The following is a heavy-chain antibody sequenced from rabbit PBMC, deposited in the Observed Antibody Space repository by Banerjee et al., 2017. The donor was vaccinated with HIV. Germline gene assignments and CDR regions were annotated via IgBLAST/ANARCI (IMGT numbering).Heavy chain of an antibody. D-gene: IGHD6-1*01. V-gene: IGHV1S40*01. CDR1: GFSFSSSYW. CDR2: IYAGSSGST. Sequence: QSLEESGGDLVKPGASLTLTCIASGFSFSSSYWICWVRQAPGKGLEWIACIYAGSSGSTYYASWAKGRFTISKTSSTTVTLQMTSLTAADTATYFCARDYTYGYTGYPYGYFNLWGPGTLVTVS. CDR3: ARDYTYGYTGYPYGYFNL. J-gene: IGHJ4*01.